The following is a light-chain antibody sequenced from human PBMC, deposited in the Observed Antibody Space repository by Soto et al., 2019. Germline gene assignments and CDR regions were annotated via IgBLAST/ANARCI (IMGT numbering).Light chain of an antibody. CDR1: QGISNA. Sequence: AIQLTQSPSSLSASVGDRLTITCRASQGISNALAWYQHKPGKAPKLLIYDASSLQSGVPSRFSGSGSGTDFTLTITSLQTEDFATYYCQQFYMYPITFGQGTRLEIK. CDR2: DAS. CDR3: QQFYMYPIT. J-gene: IGKJ5*01. V-gene: IGKV1-13*02.